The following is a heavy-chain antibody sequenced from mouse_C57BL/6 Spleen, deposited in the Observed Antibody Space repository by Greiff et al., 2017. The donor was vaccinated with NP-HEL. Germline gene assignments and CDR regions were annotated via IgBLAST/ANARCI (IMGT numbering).Heavy chain of an antibody. CDR1: GYTFTSYW. D-gene: IGHD1-1*01. CDR3: ARYGSSPYFDY. Sequence: QVQLQQPGAELVRPGSSVKLSCKASGYTFTSYWMHWVKQRPIQGLEWIGNIDPSDSETHYNQKFKDKATLTVAKSSSTAYMQLSSLTSEDSAVYYCARYGSSPYFDYWGQGTTLTVSS. CDR2: IDPSDSET. J-gene: IGHJ2*01. V-gene: IGHV1-52*01.